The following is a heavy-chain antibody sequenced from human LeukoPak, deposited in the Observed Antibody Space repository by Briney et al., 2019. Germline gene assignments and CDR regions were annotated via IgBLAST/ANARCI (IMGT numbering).Heavy chain of an antibody. J-gene: IGHJ3*02. Sequence: PSETLSLTCAVSGYSISSGYYWGWIRQPPGKGLKWIGSIYHSVSTYYNPSLKSRVTISIDTSKNQFSLKLSSVTAADTAVYYCARLRRDYYGSGAHEFDIRGQGTMVTVSS. CDR1: GYSISSGYY. D-gene: IGHD3-10*01. V-gene: IGHV4-38-2*01. CDR3: ARLRRDYYGSGAHEFDI. CDR2: IYHSVST.